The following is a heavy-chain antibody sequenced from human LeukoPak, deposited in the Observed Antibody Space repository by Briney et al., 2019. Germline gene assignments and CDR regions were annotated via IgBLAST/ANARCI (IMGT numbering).Heavy chain of an antibody. J-gene: IGHJ5*02. V-gene: IGHV4-31*03. CDR2: IYYSGST. CDR1: GGSISSGGYY. D-gene: IGHD6-19*01. Sequence: SQTLSLTCTVSGGSISSGGYYWSWIRQHPGNGLEWVGYIYYSGSTYYNPSLKSRVTISVDTSKNQFSLKLSSVNAADTAVYYCARVLAVAGTSWFDPWGQGTLVTVSS. CDR3: ARVLAVAGTSWFDP.